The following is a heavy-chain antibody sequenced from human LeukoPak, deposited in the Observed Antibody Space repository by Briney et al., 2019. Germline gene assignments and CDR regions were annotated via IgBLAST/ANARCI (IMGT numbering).Heavy chain of an antibody. V-gene: IGHV1-69*04. Sequence: SVKVSCKASGGTFSSYTISWVRQAPGQGLEWMGRNIPILGIANYAQKFQGRVTITADKSTSTAYMELSSLRSEDAAVYYCARERFSRWFDPWGQGTLVTVSS. CDR3: ARERFSRWFDP. J-gene: IGHJ5*02. D-gene: IGHD3-10*01. CDR1: GGTFSSYT. CDR2: NIPILGIA.